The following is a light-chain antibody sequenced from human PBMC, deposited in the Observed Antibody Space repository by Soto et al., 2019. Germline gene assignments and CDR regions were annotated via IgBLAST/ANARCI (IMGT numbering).Light chain of an antibody. CDR2: EVS. CDR1: SSDVGSYNL. Sequence: QSVLTQPASVSGSPGQSITISCTGTSSDVGSYNLVSWYQQHPGKAPKLMIYEVSKRPSGVSNRFSGSKSGNTASLTTSGLQEEDEADDYCCSYEGSSTSVVFGGGTKLTVL. J-gene: IGLJ2*01. CDR3: CSYEGSSTSVV. V-gene: IGLV2-23*02.